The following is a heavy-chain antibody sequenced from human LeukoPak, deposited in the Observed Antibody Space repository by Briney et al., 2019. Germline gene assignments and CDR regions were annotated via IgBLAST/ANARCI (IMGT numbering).Heavy chain of an antibody. Sequence: PSETLSLTCTVSGGSITNYYWSWIRQPPGKGLEWIGYVYYSGSTNYNPSLKSRVTISVDTSKNQFSLELSSVTAADTAVYYCAATMVRGVHTHFDYWGQGTLVTVSS. J-gene: IGHJ4*02. CDR2: VYYSGST. CDR1: GGSITNYY. CDR3: AATMVRGVHTHFDY. V-gene: IGHV4-59*08. D-gene: IGHD3-10*01.